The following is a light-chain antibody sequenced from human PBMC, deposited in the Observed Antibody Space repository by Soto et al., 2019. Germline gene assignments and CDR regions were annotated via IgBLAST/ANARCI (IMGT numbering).Light chain of an antibody. Sequence: EIVMTQSPATLSVSPGERATLSCRASQSVSSNLAWYQQKPGQAPRLLIYGASTRATGIPARFSGSGSGTEFNLTISSLQSEDFAVYYCQQYNNWPPLTGGGGTKVEIK. V-gene: IGKV3-15*01. J-gene: IGKJ4*01. CDR1: QSVSSN. CDR2: GAS. CDR3: QQYNNWPPLT.